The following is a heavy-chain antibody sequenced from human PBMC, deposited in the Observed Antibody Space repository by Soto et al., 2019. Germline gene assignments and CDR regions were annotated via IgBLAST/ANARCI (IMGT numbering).Heavy chain of an antibody. CDR3: ARALEVGATEAECVDY. V-gene: IGHV1-69*12. D-gene: IGHD1-26*01. J-gene: IGHJ4*02. Sequence: QVQLVQSGAEVKKPGSSVKVSCKASGGTFSSYAISWVRQAPGQGLEWMGGIIPIFGTTDYAHKFQGRVTITADEATNTAYIELSSLRSEDRAVDYCARALEVGATEAECVDYWGQGTLVTVSS. CDR1: GGTFSSYA. CDR2: IIPIFGTT.